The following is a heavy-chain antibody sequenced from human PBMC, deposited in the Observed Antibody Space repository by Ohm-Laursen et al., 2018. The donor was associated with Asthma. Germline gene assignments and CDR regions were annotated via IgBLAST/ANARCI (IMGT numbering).Heavy chain of an antibody. Sequence: SLRLSCSASGFTFSSYSMNWVRQAPGKGLEWVSSISSSSSYIYYADSVKGRFTISRDNAKNSLYLQMNSLRAEDTAVYYCAREDRFGTSADYWGQGTLVTVSS. J-gene: IGHJ4*02. D-gene: IGHD3-10*01. CDR3: AREDRFGTSADY. CDR2: ISSSSSYI. CDR1: GFTFSSYS. V-gene: IGHV3-21*01.